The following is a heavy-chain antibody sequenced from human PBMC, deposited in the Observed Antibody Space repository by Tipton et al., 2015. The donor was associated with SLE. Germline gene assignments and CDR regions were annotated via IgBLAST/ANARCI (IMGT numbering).Heavy chain of an antibody. J-gene: IGHJ4*02. CDR3: AAVAMGH. D-gene: IGHD5-24*01. Sequence: SLRLSCAASGLTFSSLWMTWVRQAPGKGLEWVANIGPDGKTVYYADSLKGRFTISRDNAQSSVYLQLSSQRVDDTALYHCAAVAMGHWGQGALVTVSS. CDR1: GLTFSSLW. V-gene: IGHV3-7*01. CDR2: IGPDGKTV.